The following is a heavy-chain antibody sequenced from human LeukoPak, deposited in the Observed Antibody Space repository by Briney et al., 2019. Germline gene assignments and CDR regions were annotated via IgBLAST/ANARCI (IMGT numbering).Heavy chain of an antibody. CDR2: IIPIFGTA. J-gene: IGHJ6*03. Sequence: ASVKVSCKASGGTFSSYAISWVRQAPGQRLEWMGGIIPIFGTANYAQKFQGRVTITTDESTSTAYMELSSLRSEDTAVYYCVTAAGTSVHKDPYYYYMDVWGKGTTVTVSS. CDR3: VTAAGTSVHKDPYYYYMDV. V-gene: IGHV1-69*05. D-gene: IGHD6-13*01. CDR1: GGTFSSYA.